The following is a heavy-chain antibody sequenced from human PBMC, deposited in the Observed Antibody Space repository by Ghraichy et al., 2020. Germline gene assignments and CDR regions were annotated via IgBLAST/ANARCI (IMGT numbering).Heavy chain of an antibody. J-gene: IGHJ2*01. V-gene: IGHV4-39*01. Sequence: SETLSLTCTVSGGSISSSSYYWGWIRQPPGQGLEWIGSIHYSGSTYYNPSLKSRVTISVDTSKNQFSLKLSSVTAADTAVYYCARWGEGGIAAAASWYFDLWGRGTLVTVSS. CDR2: IHYSGST. CDR3: ARWGEGGIAAAASWYFDL. D-gene: IGHD6-13*01. CDR1: GGSISSSSYY.